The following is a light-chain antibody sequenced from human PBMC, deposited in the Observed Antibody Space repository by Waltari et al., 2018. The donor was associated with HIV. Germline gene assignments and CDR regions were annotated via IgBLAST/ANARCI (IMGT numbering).Light chain of an antibody. CDR2: RSD. CDR1: GSNIGTRP. Sequence: QSVLTQPPSASGTPGQRVTISCSGSGSNIGTRPVNGYQQLAGSAPKLLIYRSDLRPSGVPDRFSGSKSATSASLAISGLQSEDEATYYCASWDDSLNGVIFGGGTELTVL. CDR3: ASWDDSLNGVI. V-gene: IGLV1-44*01. J-gene: IGLJ2*01.